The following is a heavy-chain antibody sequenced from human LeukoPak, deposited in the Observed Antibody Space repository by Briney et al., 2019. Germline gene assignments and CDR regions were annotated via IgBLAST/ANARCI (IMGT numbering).Heavy chain of an antibody. CDR3: AKDIAPHEIAAADY. CDR1: GFSFTYYA. D-gene: IGHD6-13*01. J-gene: IGHJ4*02. CDR2: ISGSGGSI. Sequence: GGSLRLPCTASGFSFTYYAINWVRQAPGKGLEWVSGISGSGGSIYYADSVKGRFTISRDNSKNSLYLQMNSLRTEDTALYYCAKDIAPHEIAAADYWGQGTLVTVSS. V-gene: IGHV3-43*02.